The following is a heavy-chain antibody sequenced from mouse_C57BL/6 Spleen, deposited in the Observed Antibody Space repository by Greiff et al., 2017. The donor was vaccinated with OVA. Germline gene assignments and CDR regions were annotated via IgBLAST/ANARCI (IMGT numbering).Heavy chain of an antibody. CDR3: ARASIYGSSYVDY. Sequence: EVKVVESGGGLVKPGGSLKLSCAASGFTFSSYAMSWVRQTPEKRLEWVATISDGGSYTYYPDNVKGRFTISRDNAKNNLYLQMSHLKSEDTAMYYCARASIYGSSYVDYWGQGTSVTVSS. CDR1: GFTFSSYA. D-gene: IGHD1-1*01. J-gene: IGHJ4*01. V-gene: IGHV5-4*03. CDR2: ISDGGSYT.